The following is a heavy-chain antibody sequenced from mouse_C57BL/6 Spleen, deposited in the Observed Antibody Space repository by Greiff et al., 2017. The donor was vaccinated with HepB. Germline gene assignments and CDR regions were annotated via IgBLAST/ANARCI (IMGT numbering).Heavy chain of an antibody. J-gene: IGHJ3*01. V-gene: IGHV1-55*01. CDR3: ARSGYYGRRGFAY. Sequence: VQLQQPGAELVKPGASVKMSCKASGYTFTSYWITWVQQRPGQGLEWIGDIYPGSGSTNYNEKFKSKVTLSVDTSSSTAYMQLSSLTSEDAAVYYCARSGYYGRRGFAYWGQGTLVTVSA. CDR2: IYPGSGST. D-gene: IGHD1-1*01. CDR1: GYTFTSYW.